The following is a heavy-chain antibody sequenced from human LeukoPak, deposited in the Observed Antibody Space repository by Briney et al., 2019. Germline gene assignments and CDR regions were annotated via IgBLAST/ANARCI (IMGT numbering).Heavy chain of an antibody. V-gene: IGHV3-9*01. CDR2: ISWNSGSI. CDR1: GFTFDDYA. CDR3: EKIINRPNNYGSGIYKIPAFKI. Sequence: PGRSLRLSCAASGFTFDDYAMHWVRHAPGKGLEWVSGISWNSGSIGYADSVKGRFTISRDNAKNSLYLQMNSLRAEDTALYYCEKIINRPNNYGSGIYKIPAFKIWAQGTMVTVS. D-gene: IGHD3-10*01. J-gene: IGHJ3*02.